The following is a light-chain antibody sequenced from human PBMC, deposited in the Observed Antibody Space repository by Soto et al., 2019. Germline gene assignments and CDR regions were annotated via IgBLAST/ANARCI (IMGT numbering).Light chain of an antibody. CDR2: AAS. Sequence: EMVLTQSPGTLSLSPGERATLSCRVSQSVSSYYLAWYQQKPGQAPRLLIYAASSRATGIPDRFSGGGSGTDFTLTISRLEPEDFAVYYCQQCGSSPWTFGQGTKVDI. J-gene: IGKJ1*01. V-gene: IGKV3-20*01. CDR3: QQCGSSPWT. CDR1: QSVSSYY.